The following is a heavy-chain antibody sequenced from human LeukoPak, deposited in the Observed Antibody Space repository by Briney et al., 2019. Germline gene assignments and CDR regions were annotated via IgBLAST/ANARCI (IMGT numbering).Heavy chain of an antibody. Sequence: GGSLRLPCAASGFTFSSYSMNWVRQAPGKGLEWVSSISSSSSYIYYADSVKGRFTISRDNAKNSLYLQMNSLRAEDTAVYYCGRSIWTHNSFTTDVWGQGTTATVSS. V-gene: IGHV3-21*01. J-gene: IGHJ6*02. D-gene: IGHD3/OR15-3a*01. CDR3: GRSIWTHNSFTTDV. CDR1: GFTFSSYS. CDR2: ISSSSSYI.